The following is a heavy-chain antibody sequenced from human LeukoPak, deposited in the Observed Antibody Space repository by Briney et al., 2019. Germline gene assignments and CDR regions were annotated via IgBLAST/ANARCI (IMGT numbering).Heavy chain of an antibody. D-gene: IGHD3-3*01. Sequence: PSETLSLTCTVSGGSISSSSYYWGWIRQPPGKGLEWIGSIYYSGSTYYNPSLKSRVTISVDKSKNQFSLKLSSVTAADTAVYYCARGLTIFGVVFDAFDIWGQGTMVTVSS. CDR1: GGSISSSSYY. CDR3: ARGLTIFGVVFDAFDI. V-gene: IGHV4-39*07. J-gene: IGHJ3*02. CDR2: IYYSGST.